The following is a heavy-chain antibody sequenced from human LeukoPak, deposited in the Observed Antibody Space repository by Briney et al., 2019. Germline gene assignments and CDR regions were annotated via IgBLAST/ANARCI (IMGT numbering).Heavy chain of an antibody. Sequence: SETLSLACAVYGGSFSGYYWSWIRQPPGKGLEWIGEINHSGSTNYNPSPKSRVTISVDTSKNQFSLKLSSVTAAETAVYFCARGVNNWNIDVFDIWGQGTMVTVSS. CDR3: ARGVNNWNIDVFDI. D-gene: IGHD1/OR15-1a*01. CDR1: GGSFSGYY. J-gene: IGHJ3*02. CDR2: INHSGST. V-gene: IGHV4-34*01.